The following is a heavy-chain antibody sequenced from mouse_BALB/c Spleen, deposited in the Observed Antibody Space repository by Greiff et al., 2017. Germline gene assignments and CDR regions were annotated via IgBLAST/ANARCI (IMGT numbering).Heavy chain of an antibody. D-gene: IGHD1-1*01. CDR1: GFAFSSYG. Sequence: EVQLVESGGGLVKPGGSLKLSCAASGFAFSSYGMSWVRQTPDKRLELVATINSNGGGTYYPDSVKGRFTISRDNAKNTLYLQMSSLKSEDTAMYYCARYDYGSSSWFAYWGQGTLVTVSA. CDR2: INSNGGGT. CDR3: ARYDYGSSSWFAY. J-gene: IGHJ3*01. V-gene: IGHV5-6-3*01.